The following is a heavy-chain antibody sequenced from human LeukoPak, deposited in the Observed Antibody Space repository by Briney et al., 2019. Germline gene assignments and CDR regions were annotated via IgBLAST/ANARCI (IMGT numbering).Heavy chain of an antibody. CDR1: GGSTSSYY. Sequence: PSETLSLTCTVSGGSTSSYYWSWIRQPPGKGLEWIGYIYYSGSTNYNPSLKSRVTISVDTSKNQFSLKLSSVTAADTAVYYCARQGHYDFWSGYDYWGQGTLVTVSS. V-gene: IGHV4-59*08. D-gene: IGHD3-3*01. J-gene: IGHJ4*02. CDR3: ARQGHYDFWSGYDY. CDR2: IYYSGST.